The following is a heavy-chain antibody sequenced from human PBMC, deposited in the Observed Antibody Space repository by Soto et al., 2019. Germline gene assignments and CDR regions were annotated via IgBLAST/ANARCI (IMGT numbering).Heavy chain of an antibody. V-gene: IGHV1-18*01. D-gene: IGHD2-21*01. CDR2: ISAYNGNT. Sequence: GASVKVSCKSSGYTFISHSITWVRQAPGQGLEWMGRISAYNGNTNYAQKLQGRVTMTTDTSTSTAYLELRSLRSEDTAVYYCARGAFCGGAPGCRDMDVWGQGTTVTFSS. CDR1: GYTFISHS. J-gene: IGHJ6*01. CDR3: ARGAFCGGAPGCRDMDV.